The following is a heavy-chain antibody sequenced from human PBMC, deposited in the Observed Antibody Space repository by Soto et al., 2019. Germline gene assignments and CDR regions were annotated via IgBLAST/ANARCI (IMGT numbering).Heavy chain of an antibody. J-gene: IGHJ4*02. Sequence: ASVKVSCKASGYTFTRYGISWVRQAPGQGLEWMGWISAYNGNTNYAQKLQGRVTMTTDTSTSTAYMELRSLRSDDTAVYYCARDWDIVVVTNRGYFDYWGQGTLVTVSS. D-gene: IGHD2-2*01. CDR2: ISAYNGNT. V-gene: IGHV1-18*01. CDR1: GYTFTRYG. CDR3: ARDWDIVVVTNRGYFDY.